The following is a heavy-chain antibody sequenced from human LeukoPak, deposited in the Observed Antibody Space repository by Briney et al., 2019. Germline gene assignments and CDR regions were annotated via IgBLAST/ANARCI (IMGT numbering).Heavy chain of an antibody. D-gene: IGHD3-22*01. Sequence: GGSLRLSCAASGFTLSRYWMSWARQAPGKGPEWVANIKKDGSEKDYVESVRGRFTIFRDTANNSLYLQLSSLRAEDTAVYYCTRGGRRYYYDSSIDYWGQGTQVTVSS. J-gene: IGHJ4*02. CDR1: GFTLSRYW. CDR2: IKKDGSEK. V-gene: IGHV3-7*01. CDR3: TRGGRRYYYDSSIDY.